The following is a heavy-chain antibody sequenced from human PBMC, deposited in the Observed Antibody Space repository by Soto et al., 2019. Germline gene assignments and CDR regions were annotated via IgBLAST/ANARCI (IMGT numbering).Heavy chain of an antibody. V-gene: IGHV4-59*12. Sequence: SESLSLTCTVSGGSISSYYWSWIRQPPGKGLEWIGYIYYSGSTYYNPSLKSRVTISVDTSKNQFSLKLSSVTAADTAVYYCAREGKVRTLDYWGQGTLVTVSS. J-gene: IGHJ4*02. CDR1: GGSISSYY. CDR3: AREGKVRTLDY. CDR2: IYYSGST.